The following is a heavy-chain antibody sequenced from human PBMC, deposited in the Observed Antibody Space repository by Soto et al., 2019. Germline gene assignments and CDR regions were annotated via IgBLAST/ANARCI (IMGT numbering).Heavy chain of an antibody. CDR3: TTDYWFDP. CDR2: IKSEIENGAT. V-gene: IGHV3-15*01. J-gene: IGHJ5*02. Sequence: EVQLVESGGGLVKPGESLRVSCAASGFTFSIAWMNWVRQAPGKGLEWVGRIKSEIENGATDYAAPVKGRFTISRDDSKNTLYLQMTRLQTEDTAVYYCTTDYWFDPWGQGTLVTVSS. CDR1: GFTFSIAW.